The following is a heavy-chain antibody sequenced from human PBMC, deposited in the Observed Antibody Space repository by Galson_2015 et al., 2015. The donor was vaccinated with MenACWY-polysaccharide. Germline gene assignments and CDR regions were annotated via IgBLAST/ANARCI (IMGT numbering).Heavy chain of an antibody. V-gene: IGHV4-31*03. CDR2: ISYDGGT. Sequence: TLSLTCTVSGDSITSGGYFWSWIRQHPGEGLEWIASISYDGGTYYNPSLKSRVTISVDTPKNQFSLKLNSVTPEDTAVYYCARIHSGSSSDFDYWGQGTLVTVSS. CDR3: ARIHSGSSSDFDY. D-gene: IGHD6-6*01. CDR1: GDSITSGGYF. J-gene: IGHJ4*02.